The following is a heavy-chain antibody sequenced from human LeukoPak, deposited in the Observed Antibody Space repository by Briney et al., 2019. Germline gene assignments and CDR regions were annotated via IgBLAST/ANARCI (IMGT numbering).Heavy chain of an antibody. Sequence: VSVKVSCKASGYTFTSYDINWVRQATGQGLEWMGWMNPNSGNTGYAQKFQGRVTMTRNTSISTAYMELSSLRSEDTAVYYCARGRGILTGYSPYYFDYWGQGTLVTVSS. CDR3: ARGRGILTGYSPYYFDY. CDR2: MNPNSGNT. CDR1: GYTFTSYD. V-gene: IGHV1-8*01. J-gene: IGHJ4*02. D-gene: IGHD3-9*01.